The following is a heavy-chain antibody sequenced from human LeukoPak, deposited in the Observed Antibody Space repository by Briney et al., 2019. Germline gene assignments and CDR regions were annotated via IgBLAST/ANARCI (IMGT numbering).Heavy chain of an antibody. CDR2: ISSSSSYI. CDR3: ARDGPYCSSTSCFYFDY. D-gene: IGHD2-2*01. V-gene: IGHV3-21*01. Sequence: GGSLRLSCAASGFTFSDHYMDWVRQAPGKGLEWVSPISSSSSYIYYADSVKGRFTISRDNAKNSLYLQMNSLRAEDTAVYYCARDGPYCSSTSCFYFDYWGQGTLVTVSS. CDR1: GFTFSDHY. J-gene: IGHJ4*02.